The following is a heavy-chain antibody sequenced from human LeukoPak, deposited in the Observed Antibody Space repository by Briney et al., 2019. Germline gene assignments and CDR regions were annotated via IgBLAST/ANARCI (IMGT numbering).Heavy chain of an antibody. D-gene: IGHD3-10*01. CDR3: AGVLGVRDLAYFDY. V-gene: IGHV3-74*01. Sequence: TGGSLRLSCAASGFTFNTYWMQWVRQAPGKGRVWVSHIRSDGSSTSYADSVRGRFTISRDNAKNTLYLQMNSLRAEDTAVYYCAGVLGVRDLAYFDYWGHGTLVTVSS. CDR1: GFTFNTYW. CDR2: IRSDGSST. J-gene: IGHJ4*01.